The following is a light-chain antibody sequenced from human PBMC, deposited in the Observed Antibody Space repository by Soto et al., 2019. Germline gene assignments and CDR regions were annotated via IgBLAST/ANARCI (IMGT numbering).Light chain of an antibody. CDR3: QHYNSYSGA. CDR1: QTISSW. Sequence: DIQMTQSPSTLSGSVGDRVTITCRASQTISSWLAWYQQKPGKAPKLLIYKASTLKSGVPSRFSGSGSGTEFTPTISSLQPDDFATYYCQHYNSYSGAFGQGTKVDIK. V-gene: IGKV1-5*03. J-gene: IGKJ1*01. CDR2: KAS.